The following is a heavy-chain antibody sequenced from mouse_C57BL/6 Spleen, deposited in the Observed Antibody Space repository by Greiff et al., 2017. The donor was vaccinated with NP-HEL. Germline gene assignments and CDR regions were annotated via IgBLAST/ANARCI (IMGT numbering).Heavy chain of an antibody. V-gene: IGHV1-55*01. D-gene: IGHD2-4*01. J-gene: IGHJ4*01. Sequence: QVQLQQPGAELVKPGASVKMSCKASGYTFTSYWITWVKQRPGQGLEWIGDIYPGSGSTNYNEKFKSKATLTVDTSSSTAYMQLSSLTSEDSAVYYCARSEIYYDYPYYAMDYWGQGTSVTVSS. CDR3: ARSEIYYDYPYYAMDY. CDR1: GYTFTSYW. CDR2: IYPGSGST.